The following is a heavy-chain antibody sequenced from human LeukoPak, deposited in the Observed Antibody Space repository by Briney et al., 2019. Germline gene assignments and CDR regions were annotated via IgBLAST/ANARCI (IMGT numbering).Heavy chain of an antibody. Sequence: GGSLRLSCATSGFTFSTYGIHWVRQAPGKGLEWVAVIWPDGSNKYYADSVKGRFTISRDNSKNTLYLQMNSLRAEDTAVYYCARDAGEGLFDYWGQGTLVTVSS. CDR3: ARDAGEGLFDY. V-gene: IGHV3-33*01. D-gene: IGHD1-14*01. J-gene: IGHJ4*02. CDR2: IWPDGSNK. CDR1: GFTFSTYG.